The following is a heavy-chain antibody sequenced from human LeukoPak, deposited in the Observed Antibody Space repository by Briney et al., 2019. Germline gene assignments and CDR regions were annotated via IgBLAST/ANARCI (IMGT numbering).Heavy chain of an antibody. J-gene: IGHJ4*02. CDR2: IKEDGSEK. CDR1: GFTFSNYW. CDR3: VREGKWEMTTTTGSFDY. D-gene: IGHD5-24*01. V-gene: IGHV3-7*01. Sequence: SGGSLRLSCAASGFTFSNYWMNWARQAPEKGLEWVANIKEDGSEKYYVDSVKGRFTISRDNAENSLYLQMSSLRAEDTAVYYCVREGKWEMTTTTGSFDYWGQGTLVTVSS.